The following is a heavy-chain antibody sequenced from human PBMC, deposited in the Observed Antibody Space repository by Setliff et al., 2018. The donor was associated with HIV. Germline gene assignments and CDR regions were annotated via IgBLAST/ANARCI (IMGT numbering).Heavy chain of an antibody. CDR3: ARKDGDSYYYYYMDV. Sequence: ASVKVSCKASGYSFTSSGVSWVRQAPGQGLEWMGWISTYNGNTHYAQKLQGRVTMTTDTSTSTAYMELRSLRSDDTAVYYCARKDGDSYYYYYMDVWGKGTKVTVSS. CDR2: ISTYNGNT. D-gene: IGHD2-15*01. V-gene: IGHV1-18*01. J-gene: IGHJ6*03. CDR1: GYSFTSSG.